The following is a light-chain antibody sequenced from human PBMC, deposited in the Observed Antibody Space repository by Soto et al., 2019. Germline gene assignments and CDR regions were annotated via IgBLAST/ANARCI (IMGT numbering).Light chain of an antibody. CDR2: EDD. CDR3: GTWDLSLSTGV. J-gene: IGLJ3*02. CDR1: SSNIGRKS. V-gene: IGLV1-51*02. Sequence: QSVLTQPPSVSAAPGQKVTISCSGSSSNIGRKSVSWYQQFPGTVRKLLIYEDDKRPSGIPDRFSGSKSGTSATLAITGLQTGDEADYYCGTWDLSLSTGVFGGGTKLTVL.